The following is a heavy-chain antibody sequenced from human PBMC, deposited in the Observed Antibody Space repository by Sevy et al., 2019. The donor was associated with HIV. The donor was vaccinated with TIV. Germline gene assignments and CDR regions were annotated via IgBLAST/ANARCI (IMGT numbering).Heavy chain of an antibody. V-gene: IGHV3-30*18. CDR1: GFIFSTYC. CDR2: ISYDGSEK. J-gene: IGHJ6*02. Sequence: GGSLRLSCAASGFIFSTYCIHWVRQAPGKGLEWVAFISYDGSEKYYAYSVRGRFTISRDNSKNTLYLQMNSLRVEDTAIYYCAKMQGGSYNYYGMDVWGQGTTVTVSS. D-gene: IGHD1-26*01. CDR3: AKMQGGSYNYYGMDV.